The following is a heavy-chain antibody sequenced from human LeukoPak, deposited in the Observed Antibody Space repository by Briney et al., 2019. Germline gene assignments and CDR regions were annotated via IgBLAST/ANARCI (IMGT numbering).Heavy chain of an antibody. CDR3: ARGFDSQRADY. D-gene: IGHD3-9*01. CDR1: GGTFSSCA. Sequence: GASVKVSCKASGGTFSSCAISWVRQAPGQGLEWMGGIIPIFGTANYAQKFQGRVTITADESTSTAYMELSSLRSEDTAVYYCARGFDSQRADYWGQGTLVTVSS. CDR2: IIPIFGTA. V-gene: IGHV1-69*13. J-gene: IGHJ4*02.